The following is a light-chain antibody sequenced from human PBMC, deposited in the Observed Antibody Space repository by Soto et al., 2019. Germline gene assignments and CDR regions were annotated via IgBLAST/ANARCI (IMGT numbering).Light chain of an antibody. CDR2: EVS. Sequence: QSVLTQPASVSRSPGQSITISCTGTSSDVGGYNYVSWFQHHPGKAPKLLIYEVSHRPSGVSNRFSGSKSGNTASLTISGLQAEDEADYHCSSYTSSTTPYVFGTGTKLTVL. CDR3: SSYTSSTTPYV. J-gene: IGLJ1*01. V-gene: IGLV2-14*01. CDR1: SSDVGGYNY.